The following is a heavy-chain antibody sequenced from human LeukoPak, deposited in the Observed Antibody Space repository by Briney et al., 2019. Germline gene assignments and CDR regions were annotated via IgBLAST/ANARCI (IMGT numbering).Heavy chain of an antibody. CDR2: ISPYYGNA. V-gene: IGHV1-18*01. CDR1: GYTFTIYG. J-gene: IGHJ4*02. Sequence: ASVKVSCKASGYTFTIYGIGWVRQAPGQGLEWMGYISPYYGNADYAQNFQGRVSMTTDTSTTTAYMELRSLTSDDTAVYYCAREGSQAPDHWGQGTLVTVSS. CDR3: AREGSQAPDH. D-gene: IGHD3-10*01.